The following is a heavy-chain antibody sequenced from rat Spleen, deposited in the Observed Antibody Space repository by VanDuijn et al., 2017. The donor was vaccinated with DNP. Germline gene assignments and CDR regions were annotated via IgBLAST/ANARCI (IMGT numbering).Heavy chain of an antibody. Sequence: QVQMKETGPGLVQTTQTLSVTCTVSGFSLTNYGVIWVRQSPGRGLEWMGIIWGHGDTDYNSALKSRLSINRDTSKSQVFLKMNSLQTDDTAIYYCTRESWGYVMDAWGQGTSVTVSS. V-gene: IGHV2-52*01. CDR3: TRESWGYVMDA. CDR2: IWGHGDT. D-gene: IGHD5-1*01. CDR1: GFSLTNYG. J-gene: IGHJ4*01.